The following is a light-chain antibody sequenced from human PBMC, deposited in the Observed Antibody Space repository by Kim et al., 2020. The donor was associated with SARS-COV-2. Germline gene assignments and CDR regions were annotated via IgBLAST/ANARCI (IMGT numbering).Light chain of an antibody. CDR3: QSYDSSNQV. CDR1: SGSIASNY. V-gene: IGLV6-57*01. J-gene: IGLJ3*02. CDR2: EDN. Sequence: NFMLTQPHSVSESPGKTVTISCTRSSGSIASNYVQWYQQRPGSSPTIVIYEDNQRPSGVPDRFSGSIDSSSHSASLTISGLKTEDEADYYCQSYDSSNQVFGGGTQLTVL.